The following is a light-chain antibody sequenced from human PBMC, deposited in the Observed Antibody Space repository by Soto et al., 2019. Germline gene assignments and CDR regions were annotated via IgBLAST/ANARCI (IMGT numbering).Light chain of an antibody. CDR3: QQYNNWPFP. CDR2: GAS. CDR1: QSVSSN. Sequence: EIVMTQSPATLSVSPGERATLSCRASQSVSSNLAWYQQKPGQAPRPLIYGASTRATGIPARFSGSGSGTEFTLTISSLQSEDFAVYYCQQYNNWPFPFGQGTKVDIK. J-gene: IGKJ1*01. V-gene: IGKV3-15*01.